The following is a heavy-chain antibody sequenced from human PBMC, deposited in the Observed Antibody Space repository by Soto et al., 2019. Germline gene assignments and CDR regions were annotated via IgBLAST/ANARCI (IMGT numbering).Heavy chain of an antibody. CDR1: GGTFSSYA. V-gene: IGHV1-69*01. CDR2: IIPIFGTA. CDR3: AREWYYYDSSGPRAAFDI. J-gene: IGHJ3*02. D-gene: IGHD3-22*01. Sequence: QVQLVQSGAEVKKPGSSVKVSCKASGGTFSSYAISWVRQAPGQGLEWMGGIIPIFGTANYAQKFQGRVTITADESTSTAYRELSSLRSEDTAVYYCAREWYYYDSSGPRAAFDIWGQGTMVTVSS.